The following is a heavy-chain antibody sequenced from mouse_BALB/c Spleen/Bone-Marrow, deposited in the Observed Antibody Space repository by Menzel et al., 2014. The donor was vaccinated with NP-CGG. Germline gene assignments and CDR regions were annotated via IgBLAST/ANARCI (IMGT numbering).Heavy chain of an antibody. D-gene: IGHD1-2*01. J-gene: IGHJ3*01. V-gene: IGHV4-1*02. CDR2: NNPHSNTI. Sequence: DVMLVESGGGLVQPGGSLKLSCAASGFDFSRYWMSWVRQAPGKGLEWIGENNPHSNTINHTPSLKDKFIISRDNAKNTLYLQMSKVRSEDTALYYCARLGYYGSFAYWGQGTLVTVSA. CDR1: GFDFSRYW. CDR3: ARLGYYGSFAY.